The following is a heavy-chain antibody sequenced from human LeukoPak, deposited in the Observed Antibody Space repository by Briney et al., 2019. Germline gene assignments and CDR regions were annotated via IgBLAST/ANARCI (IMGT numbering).Heavy chain of an antibody. J-gene: IGHJ6*03. Sequence: GGSLRLSCAASGFTVSSNYMSWVRQAPGKGLEWVSVIYSGGSTYYADSVKGRFTISRDNSKNTPYLQMNSLRAEDTAVYYCARGAGDPVVPAAKGVYYMDVWGKGTTVTISS. D-gene: IGHD2-2*01. CDR1: GFTVSSNY. V-gene: IGHV3-66*01. CDR3: ARGAGDPVVPAAKGVYYMDV. CDR2: IYSGGST.